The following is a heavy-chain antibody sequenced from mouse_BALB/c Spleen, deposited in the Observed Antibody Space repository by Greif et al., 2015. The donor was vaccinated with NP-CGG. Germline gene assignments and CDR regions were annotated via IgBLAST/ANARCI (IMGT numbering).Heavy chain of an antibody. Sequence: VQLQQSGAELMKPGASVKISCKATGYTFSSYWIEWVKQRPGHGLEWIGEILPGSGSTNYNEKFKGKATFTADTSSNTAYMQLSSLTSEDSAVYYCARVWYPRNAMDYWGQGTSVTVSS. D-gene: IGHD2-10*02. CDR3: ARVWYPRNAMDY. V-gene: IGHV1-9*01. CDR1: GYTFSSYW. CDR2: ILPGSGST. J-gene: IGHJ4*01.